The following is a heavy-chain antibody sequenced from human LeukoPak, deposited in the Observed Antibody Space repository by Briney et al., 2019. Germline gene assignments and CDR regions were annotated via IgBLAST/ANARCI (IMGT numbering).Heavy chain of an antibody. Sequence: PSETLSLTCAVYGGSFSGYYWSWIRQPPGKGLEWIGGINHSGSTNYNPSLKSRVTISVDTSKNQFSLKLSSVTAADTAVYYCASTPAAGPFDYWGQGTLVTVSS. V-gene: IGHV4-34*01. D-gene: IGHD6-13*01. CDR1: GGSFSGYY. CDR3: ASTPAAGPFDY. CDR2: INHSGST. J-gene: IGHJ4*02.